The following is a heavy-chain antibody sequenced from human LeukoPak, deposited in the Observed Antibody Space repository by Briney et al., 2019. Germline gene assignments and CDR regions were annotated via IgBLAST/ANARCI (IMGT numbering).Heavy chain of an antibody. V-gene: IGHV3-7*01. J-gene: IGHJ3*01. CDR3: ATDPPWTNDAFDV. CDR2: IKQDGSTK. D-gene: IGHD1-1*01. CDR1: GFTFSTYW. Sequence: GGSLRLSCAASGFTFSTYWMAWFRQAPGKGLEWVANIKQDGSTKYYVDSVKGRFTISSDNAKNSLYLQMNSLRVEDTAVYYCATDPPWTNDAFDVWGQGTMVTVSS.